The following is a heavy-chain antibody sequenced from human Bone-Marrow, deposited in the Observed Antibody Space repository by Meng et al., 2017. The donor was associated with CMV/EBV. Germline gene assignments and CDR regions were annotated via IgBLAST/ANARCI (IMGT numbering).Heavy chain of an antibody. V-gene: IGHV3-48*04. CDR1: GFTFSSYS. CDR3: AGGREDSKWLASSSLDY. CDR2: ISSSSSTI. J-gene: IGHJ4*02. D-gene: IGHD6-6*01. Sequence: GGSLRLSCAASGFTFSSYSMNWVRQAPGKGLEWVSYISSSSSTIYYADSVKGRFTISRNNAKNSLYLQMNSLRAEDTAVYYCAGGREDSKWLASSSLDYWGQGTLVTVSS.